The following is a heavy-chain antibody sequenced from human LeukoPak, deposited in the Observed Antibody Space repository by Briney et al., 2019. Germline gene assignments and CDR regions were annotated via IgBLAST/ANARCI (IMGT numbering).Heavy chain of an antibody. D-gene: IGHD6-19*01. CDR3: ARDQRVRSSGWYASYYFDY. V-gene: IGHV4-39*07. Sequence: SETLSLTCTVSGGTITSTNDYWGWIRQPPGKGLEWIGSIYYSGSTNYNPSLKSRVTMSVDTSKNQFSLKLSSVTAADTAVYYCARDQRVRSSGWYASYYFDYWGQGTLVTVSS. CDR2: IYYSGST. J-gene: IGHJ4*02. CDR1: GGTITSTNDY.